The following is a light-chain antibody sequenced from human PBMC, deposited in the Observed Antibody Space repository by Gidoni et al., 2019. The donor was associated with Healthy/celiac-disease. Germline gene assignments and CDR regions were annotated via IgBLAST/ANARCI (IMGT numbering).Light chain of an antibody. J-gene: IGKJ1*01. CDR3: QQRSNWPPWT. Sequence: EIVLTQSPATLSLSPGERATLSCRASQSVSSYLAWYQQKPRQAPRLLLSDASNRATGIPARFSGSGSGTDFTPTISSLEPADFAVYYCQQRSNWPPWTFGQGTKVEIK. CDR2: DAS. V-gene: IGKV3-11*01. CDR1: QSVSSY.